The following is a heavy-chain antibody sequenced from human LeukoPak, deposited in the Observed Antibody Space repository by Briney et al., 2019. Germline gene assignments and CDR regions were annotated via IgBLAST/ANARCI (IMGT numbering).Heavy chain of an antibody. CDR1: GFTFSSYE. D-gene: IGHD5-12*01. CDR3: ARGPSGYHNT. J-gene: IGHJ4*02. V-gene: IGHV3-48*03. Sequence: GGSLRLSCAASGFTFSSYEMNWVRQAPGKGLEWVSYISSSGNARYYADSVKGRFTISRDNAKNSLYLQMNSLRAEDTAVYYCARGPSGYHNTGGQGTLVTVSS. CDR2: ISSSGNAR.